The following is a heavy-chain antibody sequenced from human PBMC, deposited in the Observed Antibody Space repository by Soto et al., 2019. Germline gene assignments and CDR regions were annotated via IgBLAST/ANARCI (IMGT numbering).Heavy chain of an antibody. D-gene: IGHD6-19*01. V-gene: IGHV1-46*01. CDR1: GYTFTNYH. CDR2: INPNGGST. CDR3: ALPKNTLGWYNF. Sequence: QVQVVQSGAEVKKPGASVKVSCKTSGYTFTNYHVHWVRQAPGQGHEWMGAINPNGGSTTYAQHLQGRVTMTSDSSTSTVYMEMGSLRSDDSAVYYCALPKNTLGWYNFWGQGPLVTVS. J-gene: IGHJ4*02.